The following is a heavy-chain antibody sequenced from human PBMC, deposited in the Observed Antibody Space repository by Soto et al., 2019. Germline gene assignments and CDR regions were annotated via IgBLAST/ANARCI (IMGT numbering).Heavy chain of an antibody. V-gene: IGHV4-34*01. D-gene: IGHD4-17*01. CDR3: ARALIDYGDYQRWFDP. J-gene: IGHJ5*02. Sequence: PSETLSLTCAVYGGSFSGYYWSWIRQPPGKGLERIGEINHSGSTNYNPSLKSRVTISVDTSKNQFSLKLSSVTAADTAVYYCARALIDYGDYQRWFDPWGQGTLVTVSS. CDR1: GGSFSGYY. CDR2: INHSGST.